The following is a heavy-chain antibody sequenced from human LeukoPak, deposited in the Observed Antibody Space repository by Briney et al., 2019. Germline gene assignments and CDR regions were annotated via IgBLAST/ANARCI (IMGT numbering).Heavy chain of an antibody. CDR1: GFTFTGSA. J-gene: IGHJ4*02. CDR3: TGLNVDIAMAYAY. D-gene: IGHD5-18*01. CDR2: IRSKANNYAT. Sequence: QPGGSLRLSCAASGFTFTGSAVHWVRQASGKGLEWVGRIRSKANNYATAYGASVKGRFTISRDDSKNTAYLQMNSLKAEDTAVYYCTGLNVDIAMAYAYWGQGTLVTVPS. V-gene: IGHV3-73*01.